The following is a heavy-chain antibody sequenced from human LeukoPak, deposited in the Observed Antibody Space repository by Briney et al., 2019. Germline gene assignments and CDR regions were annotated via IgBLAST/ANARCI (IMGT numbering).Heavy chain of an antibody. CDR3: ARPPLYDAFDI. V-gene: IGHV3-11*01. Sequence: GGSLRLSCAASGFTFSDYYMSWIRQAPGKGLEWVSYISSSGSTIYYADSVKGRFAIPRDNAKNSLYLQMNSLRAEDTAVYYCARPPLYDAFDIWGQGTMVTVSS. J-gene: IGHJ3*02. CDR1: GFTFSDYY. CDR2: ISSSGSTI.